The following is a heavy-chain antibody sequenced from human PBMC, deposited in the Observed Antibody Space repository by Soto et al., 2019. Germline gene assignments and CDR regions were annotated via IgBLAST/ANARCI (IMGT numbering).Heavy chain of an antibody. V-gene: IGHV1-69*13. D-gene: IGHD2-2*02. CDR2: IIPIFGTA. CDR1: GGTFSSYA. Sequence: SVKVSCKASGGTFSSYAISWVRQAPGQGLEWMGGIIPIFGTANYAQKFQGRVTITADESTSTAYMELSSLRSEDTAVYYCARDPIDCSSTSCYIDYYYGMDVWGQGTTVPVSS. CDR3: ARDPIDCSSTSCYIDYYYGMDV. J-gene: IGHJ6*02.